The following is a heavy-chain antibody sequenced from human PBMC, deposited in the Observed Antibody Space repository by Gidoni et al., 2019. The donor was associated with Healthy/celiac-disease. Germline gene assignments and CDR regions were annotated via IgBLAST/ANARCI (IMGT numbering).Heavy chain of an antibody. J-gene: IGHJ4*02. CDR2: INPNSGGT. Sequence: QVPLVQSGAEVKKPGASVKVSCKASGYTFTGYYMHWVRQAPGQGLEWMGWINPNSGGTNYAQKFQGWVTMTRDTSISTAYMELSRLRSDDTAVYYCARDREILTGYYFFDYWGQGTLVTVSS. V-gene: IGHV1-2*04. D-gene: IGHD3-9*01. CDR1: GYTFTGYY. CDR3: ARDREILTGYYFFDY.